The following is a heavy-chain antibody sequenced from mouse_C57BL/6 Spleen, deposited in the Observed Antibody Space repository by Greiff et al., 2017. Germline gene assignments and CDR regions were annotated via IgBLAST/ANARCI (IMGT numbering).Heavy chain of an antibody. Sequence: VQLQQPGAELVKPGASVKLSCKASGYTFTSYWMHWVKQRPGQGLEWIGMIHPNSGSTNYNEKFKSKATLTVDKSSSTAYMQLSILTSEDSAVYYCARRSYNGYYVAMDYWGQGTSVTVSS. CDR1: GYTFTSYW. CDR2: IHPNSGST. CDR3: ARRSYNGYYVAMDY. J-gene: IGHJ4*01. V-gene: IGHV1-64*01. D-gene: IGHD2-3*01.